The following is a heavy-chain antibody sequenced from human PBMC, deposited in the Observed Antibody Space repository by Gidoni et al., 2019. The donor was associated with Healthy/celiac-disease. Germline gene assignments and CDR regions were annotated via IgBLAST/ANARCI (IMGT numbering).Heavy chain of an antibody. Sequence: EVQLVESGGGLVQPGGSLRLSCAASGFTFSSYAMTWVRQAPGKGLEWVSTIRGNGEKTYYADSVKGRFTVSRDNSKNTLFLQMTSLRAEDTAVYYCAKDMGTIIFVVIPKNAFDIWGQGATVIVSS. D-gene: IGHD3-22*01. V-gene: IGHV3-23*04. CDR1: GFTFSSYA. CDR2: IRGNGEKT. CDR3: AKDMGTIIFVVIPKNAFDI. J-gene: IGHJ3*02.